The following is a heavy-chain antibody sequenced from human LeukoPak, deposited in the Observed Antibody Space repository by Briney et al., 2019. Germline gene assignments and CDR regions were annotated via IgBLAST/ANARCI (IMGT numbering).Heavy chain of an antibody. CDR1: GGSISSGGYY. D-gene: IGHD3-10*01. CDR3: ARHVFSVFGNWFDP. J-gene: IGHJ5*02. V-gene: IGHV4-30-2*01. CDR2: IYHSGST. Sequence: SETLSLTCTVSGGSISSGGYYWSWIRQPPGKGLEWIVYIYHSGSTYYNPSLKSRVTISVDTSKNQFSLKLSSVTAADTAVYYCARHVFSVFGNWFDPWGQGTLVTVSS.